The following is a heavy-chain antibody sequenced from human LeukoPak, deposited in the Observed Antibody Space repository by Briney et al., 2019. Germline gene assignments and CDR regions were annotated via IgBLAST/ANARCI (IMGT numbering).Heavy chain of an antibody. CDR3: ARGARGPLTGYYMSRWFDP. J-gene: IGHJ5*02. CDR1: GVSFSGYY. CDR2: INQSGST. Sequence: SETLSLTCAVYGVSFSGYYWSWIRQPPGKGLEWIGEINQSGSTNYNPSLKSRVTISVDTSKNQFSLKLSSVTAADTAVYYCARGARGPLTGYYMSRWFDPWGQGTLVTVSS. V-gene: IGHV4-34*01. D-gene: IGHD3-9*01.